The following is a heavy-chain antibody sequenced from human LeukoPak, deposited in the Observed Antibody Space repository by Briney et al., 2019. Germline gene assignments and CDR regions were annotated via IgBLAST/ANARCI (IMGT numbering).Heavy chain of an antibody. CDR2: IYPGDSDT. Sequence: GESLKISCKGFGYSFTSYWIGWVRQMPGKGLKWMGIIYPGDSDTRYSPSFQGQVTISADKSISTAYLQWSSLKASDTAMYYCARPPSGYSGYDSYFDYWGQGTLVTVSS. CDR1: GYSFTSYW. J-gene: IGHJ4*02. CDR3: ARPPSGYSGYDSYFDY. D-gene: IGHD5-12*01. V-gene: IGHV5-51*01.